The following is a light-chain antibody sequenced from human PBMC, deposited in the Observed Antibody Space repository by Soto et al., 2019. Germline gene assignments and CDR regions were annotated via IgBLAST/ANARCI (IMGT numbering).Light chain of an antibody. V-gene: IGLV2-23*01. CDR2: EGT. Sequence: QSALTQPASVSGSLGQSITISCTGSSSDVGTYYFVSWYQQHPGKVPKLMIYEGTKRPSGVSDRFSGSKSGNTASMTISGLQAEDEANYYCAAWDGGLNGQVFGTGTKLTVL. CDR1: SSDVGTYYF. CDR3: AAWDGGLNGQV. J-gene: IGLJ1*01.